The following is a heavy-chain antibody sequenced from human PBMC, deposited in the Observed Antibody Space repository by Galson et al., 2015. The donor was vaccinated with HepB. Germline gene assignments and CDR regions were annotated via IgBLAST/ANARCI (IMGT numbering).Heavy chain of an antibody. V-gene: IGHV3-30*04. J-gene: IGHJ1*01. CDR3: ARVPYSGYDAEYFQH. D-gene: IGHD5-12*01. CDR2: ISYDGSNK. CDR1: GFTFSSYA. Sequence: SLRLSCAASGFTFSSYAMHWVRQAPGKGLEWVAVISYDGSNKYYADSVKGRFTISRDNSKNTLYLQMNSLRAEDTAVYYCARVPYSGYDAEYFQHWGQGTLVTVSS.